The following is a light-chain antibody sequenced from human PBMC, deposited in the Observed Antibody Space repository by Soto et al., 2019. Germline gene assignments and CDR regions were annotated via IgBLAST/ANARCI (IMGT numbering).Light chain of an antibody. Sequence: SSELTQPPSVSVAPGKTARITCGGTNIGSKSVHWYQQKPGQAPVLVIYYDSDRPSGIPERFSGSNSGNTATLTISRVEAGDEADYYWQVWDSSSDHVVFGGGTKLTVL. V-gene: IGLV3-21*04. CDR3: QVWDSSSDHVV. J-gene: IGLJ2*01. CDR1: NIGSKS. CDR2: YDS.